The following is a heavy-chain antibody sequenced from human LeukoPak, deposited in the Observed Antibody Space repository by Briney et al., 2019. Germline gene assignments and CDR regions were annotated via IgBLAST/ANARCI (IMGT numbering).Heavy chain of an antibody. V-gene: IGHV4-39*01. CDR2: ISYSGST. D-gene: IGHD2-2*01. Sequence: SETLSLTCTVSGGSITSSSYYWGWIRQPPGKGLEWIGSISYSGSTYYNPSLKSRVAISVETSKNQISLKLSSVTAADTAVYYCARRPVVGPGAIDYWGQGTLVTVSS. CDR3: ARRPVVGPGAIDY. CDR1: GGSITSSSYY. J-gene: IGHJ4*02.